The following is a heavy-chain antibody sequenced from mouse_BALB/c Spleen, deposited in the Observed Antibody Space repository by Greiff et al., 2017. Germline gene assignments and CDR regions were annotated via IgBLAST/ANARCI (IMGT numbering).Heavy chain of an antibody. J-gene: IGHJ4*01. V-gene: IGHV1-80*01. D-gene: IGHD2-2*01. CDR3: ARRGLVYAMDY. CDR1: GYAFSSYW. CDR2: IYPGDGDT. Sequence: VHLVESGAELVRPGSSVKISCKASGYAFSSYWMNWVKQRPGQGLEWIGQIYPGDGDTNYNGKFKGKATLTADKSSSTAYMQLSSLTSEDSAVYFCARRGLVYAMDYWGQGTSVTVSS.